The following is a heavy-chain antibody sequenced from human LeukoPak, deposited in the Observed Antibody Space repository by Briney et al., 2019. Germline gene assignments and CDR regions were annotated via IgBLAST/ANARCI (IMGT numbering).Heavy chain of an antibody. D-gene: IGHD3-9*01. CDR2: ISWNSGSI. J-gene: IGHJ4*02. CDR1: GFTFDDYA. V-gene: IGHV3-9*01. CDR3: AKAQVLRYFDWALDY. Sequence: GGSLRLSCAASGFTFDDYAMHWVRQAPGKGLEWVSGISWNSGSIGYADSVKGRFTISRDNAKNSLYLQMNSLRAEDTALYYCAKAQVLRYFDWALDYWGQGTLVTVSS.